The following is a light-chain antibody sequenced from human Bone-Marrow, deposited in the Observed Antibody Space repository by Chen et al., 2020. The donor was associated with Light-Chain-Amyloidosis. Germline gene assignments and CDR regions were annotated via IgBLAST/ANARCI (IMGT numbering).Light chain of an antibody. CDR1: QRVLYRSNNKNY. CDR2: WAS. CDR3: QQHYDTPWA. V-gene: IGKV4-1*01. Sequence: DIVMTQSPDFLAVALGERATINCKSSQRVLYRSNNKNYLAWYQQKTGQPTKLLIYWASIRDSGFPDQVSDSGCGTDFALSNTTLQAEDVAVYYSQQHYDTPWAFGRGTKVEIK. J-gene: IGKJ1*01.